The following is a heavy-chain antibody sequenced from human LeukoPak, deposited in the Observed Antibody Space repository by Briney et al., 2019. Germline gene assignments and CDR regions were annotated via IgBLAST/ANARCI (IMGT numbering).Heavy chain of an antibody. CDR2: INHSGST. V-gene: IGHV4-34*01. CDR1: GGSFSGYY. J-gene: IGHJ4*02. Sequence: PSETLSLTCAVYGGSFSGYYWSWIRQPPGKGLEWIGEINHSGSTNYNPSLKSRVTISVDTSKNQFSLKLSSVTAADTAVYYCARRAGSITIFGVVTKQGRFDYWGQGTLVTVSS. D-gene: IGHD3-3*01. CDR3: ARRAGSITIFGVVTKQGRFDY.